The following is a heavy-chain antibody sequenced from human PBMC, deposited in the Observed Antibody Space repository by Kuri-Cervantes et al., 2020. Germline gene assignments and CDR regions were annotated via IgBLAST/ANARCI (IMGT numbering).Heavy chain of an antibody. Sequence: LSLTCAASGFTFSSYAMSWVRQAPGKGLEWVSAISGSGGSTYYADSVKGRFTISRDNSKNTLYLQMNSLRAEDTAVYYCAKSRGSGSYYWIFDYWGQGTLVTVSS. D-gene: IGHD3-10*01. CDR1: GFTFSSYA. CDR2: ISGSGGST. V-gene: IGHV3-23*01. J-gene: IGHJ4*02. CDR3: AKSRGSGSYYWIFDY.